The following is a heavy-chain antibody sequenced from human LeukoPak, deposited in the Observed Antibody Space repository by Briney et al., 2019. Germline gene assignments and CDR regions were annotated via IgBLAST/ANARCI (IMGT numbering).Heavy chain of an antibody. D-gene: IGHD5-12*01. CDR1: GFIFSTSW. CDR3: ARGITSGPRRYDVRNFDY. V-gene: IGHV3-7*01. J-gene: IGHJ4*02. Sequence: GGSLRLSCTASGFIFSTSWMTWVRQAPGKGLEWVANINLDGSEKYYVDSVRGRFTIPRDNAKNSLYLQMSSLRAEDTAVYYCARGITSGPRRYDVRNFDYWGQGTPVTVSS. CDR2: INLDGSEK.